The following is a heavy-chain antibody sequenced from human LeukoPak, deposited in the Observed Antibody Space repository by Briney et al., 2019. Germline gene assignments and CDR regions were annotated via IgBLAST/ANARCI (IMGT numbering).Heavy chain of an antibody. CDR2: ISGSGGST. V-gene: IGHV3-23*01. CDR1: GFTFSSYA. CDR3: AKDDKALRGAAPYFDY. Sequence: PGGSLRLSCAASGFTFSSYAMSWVRQAPGKGLEWVSAISGSGGSTYYADSVKGRFTISRDNSKNTLYLQVNSLRAEDTAVYYCAKDDKALRGAAPYFDYWGQGTLVTVSS. J-gene: IGHJ4*02. D-gene: IGHD3-10*01.